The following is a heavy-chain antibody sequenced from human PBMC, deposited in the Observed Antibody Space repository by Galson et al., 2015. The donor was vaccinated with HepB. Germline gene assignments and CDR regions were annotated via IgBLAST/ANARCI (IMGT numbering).Heavy chain of an antibody. CDR3: ARGHYDFWSGYYNWFDP. Sequence: SLRLSCAASGFTFSSYSMNWVRQAPGKGLEWVSYVSSSSSTIYYADSVKGRFTISRDNAKNSLYLQMNSLRAEDTAVYYCARGHYDFWSGYYNWFDPWGQGTLVTVSS. CDR1: GFTFSSYS. V-gene: IGHV3-48*04. CDR2: VSSSSSTI. D-gene: IGHD3-3*01. J-gene: IGHJ5*02.